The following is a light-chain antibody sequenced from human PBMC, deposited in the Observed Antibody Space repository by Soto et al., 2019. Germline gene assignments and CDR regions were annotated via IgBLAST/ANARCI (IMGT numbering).Light chain of an antibody. CDR2: ATS. V-gene: IGKV3-20*01. CDR3: QNYGSPPVT. Sequence: EIVLTQSPGTLSLSPGERATLSCSASQSVSSNFLAWYQQKPGQAPRLLIYATSVRATGIPDRFSGSGSGTDFTLTIGRLEPEDVGPYFCQNYGSPPVTFGGGTKVEIK. CDR1: QSVSSNF. J-gene: IGKJ4*01.